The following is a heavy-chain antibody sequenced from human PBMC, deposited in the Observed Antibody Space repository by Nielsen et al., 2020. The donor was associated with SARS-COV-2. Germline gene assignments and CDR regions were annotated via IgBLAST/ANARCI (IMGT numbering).Heavy chain of an antibody. D-gene: IGHD6-13*01. Sequence: KASCKGSGYSFTSYWISWVRQMPGKGLEWMGRIDPSDSYTNYSPSFQGHVTISADKSISTAYLQWSSLKASDTAMYYCATIAAAGDWWFDPWGQGTLVTVSS. CDR2: IDPSDSYT. V-gene: IGHV5-10-1*01. CDR1: GYSFTSYW. J-gene: IGHJ5*02. CDR3: ATIAAAGDWWFDP.